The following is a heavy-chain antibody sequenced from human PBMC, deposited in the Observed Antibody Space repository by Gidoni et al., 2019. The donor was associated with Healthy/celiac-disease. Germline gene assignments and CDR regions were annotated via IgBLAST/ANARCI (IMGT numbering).Heavy chain of an antibody. J-gene: IGHJ4*02. CDR1: GGSFSGYY. V-gene: IGHV4-34*01. D-gene: IGHD6-13*01. CDR2: INHSGST. CDR3: ASIGYSQASY. Sequence: QVQLQQWGAGRLKPSETLSLTCSVYGGSFSGYYWSWIRQPTGKGLEWIGEINHSGSTNYNPSLKSRVTISVDTSKNQFSLKLSSVTAADTAVYYCASIGYSQASYWGQGTLVTVSS.